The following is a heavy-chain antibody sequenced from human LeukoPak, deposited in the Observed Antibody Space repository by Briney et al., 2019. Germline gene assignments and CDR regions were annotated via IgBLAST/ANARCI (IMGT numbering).Heavy chain of an antibody. V-gene: IGHV3-21*01. D-gene: IGHD1-1*01. CDR2: ISSSSSYI. CDR3: AREANWNDEADY. Sequence: GGSLRLSCEASGFTLSSYSMNWVRQAPGKGLEWVSSISSSSSYIYYADSVKGRFTISRDNAKNSLYLQMNSLRAEDTAVYYCAREANWNDEADYWGQGTLVTVSS. J-gene: IGHJ4*02. CDR1: GFTLSSYS.